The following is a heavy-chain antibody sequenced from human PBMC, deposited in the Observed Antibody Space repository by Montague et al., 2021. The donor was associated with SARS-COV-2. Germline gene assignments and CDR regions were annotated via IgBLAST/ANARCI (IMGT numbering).Heavy chain of an antibody. J-gene: IGHJ4*02. CDR1: GGSFNDYY. CDR3: ARGHQGVAMIVVVMIGAEYYFDY. CDR2: INHGGII. V-gene: IGHV4-34*01. Sequence: SETLSLTCAVYGGSFNDYYWSWIRQPPGKGLEWIGEINHGGIINHSPSLRSRVTISADTSKNQFSLKMKSVTAADTANYYCARGHQGVAMIVVVMIGAEYYFDYWGQGSLVTVSS. D-gene: IGHD3-22*01.